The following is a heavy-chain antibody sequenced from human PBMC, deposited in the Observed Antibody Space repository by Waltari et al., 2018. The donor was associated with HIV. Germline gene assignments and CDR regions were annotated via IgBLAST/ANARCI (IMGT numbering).Heavy chain of an antibody. V-gene: IGHV3-33*01. J-gene: IGHJ4*02. CDR2: INYDGSNT. D-gene: IGHD6-6*01. CDR1: GFTFGSSG. CDR3: ARDKAPYSSSSAVDY. Sequence: VQLMESGGGVVQPGKSLRLSCATSGFTFGSSGIHWVRQAPGKGLELVAVINYDGSNTSNEESVKGRFLTSRNNSKNSLFLQMNSLRYEDTGLYYCARDKAPYSSSSAVDYWGQGTLVTVS.